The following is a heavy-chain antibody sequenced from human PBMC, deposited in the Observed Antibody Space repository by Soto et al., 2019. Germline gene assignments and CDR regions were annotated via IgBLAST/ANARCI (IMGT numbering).Heavy chain of an antibody. V-gene: IGHV3-30*18. Sequence: PGGSLRLSCAASGFTFSSYGMHWVRQAPGKGLEWVAVISYDGSNKYYADSVKGRFTISRDNSKNTLYLQMNSLRAEDTAVYYCAKDGRRWLQFRRPPYYFDYWGQGTLVTVSS. CDR2: ISYDGSNK. D-gene: IGHD5-12*01. J-gene: IGHJ4*02. CDR3: AKDGRRWLQFRRPPYYFDY. CDR1: GFTFSSYG.